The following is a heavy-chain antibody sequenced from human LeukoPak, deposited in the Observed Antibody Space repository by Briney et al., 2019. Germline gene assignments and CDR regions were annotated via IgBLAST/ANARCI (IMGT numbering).Heavy chain of an antibody. D-gene: IGHD1-26*01. Sequence: SETLSLTCAVYGGSFSGYYWSWIRQPPGKGLEWIGEINHSGSTNYNPSLKSRVTISVDTSKNQFSLKLSSVTAADTAVYYCAGETGRRELRWGQGTLVTVSS. CDR1: GGSFSGYY. CDR2: INHSGST. CDR3: AGETGRRELR. J-gene: IGHJ4*02. V-gene: IGHV4-34*01.